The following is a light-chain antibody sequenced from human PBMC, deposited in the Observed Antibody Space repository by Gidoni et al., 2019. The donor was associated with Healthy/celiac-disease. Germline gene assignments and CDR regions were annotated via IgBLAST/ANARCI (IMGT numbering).Light chain of an antibody. V-gene: IGLV3-1*01. CDR2: QDS. J-gene: IGLJ2*01. CDR1: KLGDKY. Sequence: SLDLTTPPSVSVSPGQTASITCSGDKLGDKYACWYQQKPGQSPVLVIYQDSKRPSGIPERFSGSNSGNTATLTISGTQAMDEADYYCQAWDSSSVVFGGGTKLTVL. CDR3: QAWDSSSVV.